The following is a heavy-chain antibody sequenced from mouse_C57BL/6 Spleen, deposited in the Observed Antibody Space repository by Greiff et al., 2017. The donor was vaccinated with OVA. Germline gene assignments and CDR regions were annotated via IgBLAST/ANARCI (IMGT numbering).Heavy chain of an antibody. V-gene: IGHV1-66*01. J-gene: IGHJ4*01. CDR1: GYSFTSYY. D-gene: IGHD2-2*01. CDR2: IYPGSGNT. CDR3: ARSEGAYVYDGGAAMDY. Sequence: QVQLQQSGPELVKPGASVKISCKASGYSFTSYYIHWVKQRPGQGLEWIGWIYPGSGNTKYNEKFQGKARLTADTSSSTAYMQLRSLTSEDSAVYYCARSEGAYVYDGGAAMDYWGQGTSVTVSS.